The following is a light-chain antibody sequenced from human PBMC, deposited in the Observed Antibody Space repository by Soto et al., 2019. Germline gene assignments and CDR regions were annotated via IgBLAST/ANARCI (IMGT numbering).Light chain of an antibody. Sequence: QSALTQPASVSGSPVQSITISCTGTSSDVGGYNYVSWYHQHPGKAPKLMIYDVSNRPSGVFNRFSGSKSGNTASLTISGLQAEDEADYYCSSYTSSSTLYVFGTGTKLTVL. V-gene: IGLV2-14*01. CDR1: SSDVGGYNY. CDR2: DVS. CDR3: SSYTSSSTLYV. J-gene: IGLJ1*01.